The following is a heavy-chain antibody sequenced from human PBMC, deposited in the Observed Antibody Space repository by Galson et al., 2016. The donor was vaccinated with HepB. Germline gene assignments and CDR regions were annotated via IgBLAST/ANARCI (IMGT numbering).Heavy chain of an antibody. J-gene: IGHJ4*02. CDR3: ARGEITGTPGDY. V-gene: IGHV3-21*04. CDR2: ISTGSSYI. D-gene: IGHD1-7*01. CDR1: GFTFSSYS. Sequence: SLRLSCAGSGFTFSSYSMHWVRQAPGKGLEWVSSISTGSSYIHYGDSVKGRFTIPRDNSKNTLYLQMNSLRTEDTAVYYCARGEITGTPGDYWGQGTLVTVSS.